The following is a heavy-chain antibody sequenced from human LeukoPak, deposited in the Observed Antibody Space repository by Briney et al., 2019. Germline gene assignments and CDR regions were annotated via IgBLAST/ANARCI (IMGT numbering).Heavy chain of an antibody. CDR3: ARATSGSYFLYY. J-gene: IGHJ4*02. CDR1: GYTFNAHY. D-gene: IGHD3-10*01. CDR2: LNPNNGAT. V-gene: IGHV1-2*02. Sequence: GGSVKVSCKASGYTFNAHYIHWVRQAPGQGLEWMGWLNPNNGATHYAQKFQGRVTMTRDTSISTAYMEVSRLRSDDTAVYYCARATSGSYFLYYWGQGTLVSVSS.